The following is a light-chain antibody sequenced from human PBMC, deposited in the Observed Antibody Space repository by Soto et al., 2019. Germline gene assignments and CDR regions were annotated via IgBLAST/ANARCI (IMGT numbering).Light chain of an antibody. Sequence: QSVLTQPPSGSGTPGQTVTICCSGSSSNIGSNTVNWYQQLPGTAPKLLIYNNNQRPSGVPDRFSGSKSGTSASLAISGLQSEDEADYYCAAWDDSLNGLVFGTGTKVTVL. CDR3: AAWDDSLNGLV. CDR1: SSNIGSNT. J-gene: IGLJ1*01. CDR2: NNN. V-gene: IGLV1-44*01.